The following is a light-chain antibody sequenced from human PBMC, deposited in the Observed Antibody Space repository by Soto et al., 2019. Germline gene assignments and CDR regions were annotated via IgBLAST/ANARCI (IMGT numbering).Light chain of an antibody. CDR3: QQYHSRPWT. CDR1: QSISSW. Sequence: DIQMTQSPSTLSASVGDRVTITCRASQSISSWLAWYQQKPGKAPNLLISQASNLGTGVPSGFRGSGSGTEFTPTISSLQPDDFATYFCQQYHSRPWTFGPGTKVEI. V-gene: IGKV1-5*03. J-gene: IGKJ1*01. CDR2: QAS.